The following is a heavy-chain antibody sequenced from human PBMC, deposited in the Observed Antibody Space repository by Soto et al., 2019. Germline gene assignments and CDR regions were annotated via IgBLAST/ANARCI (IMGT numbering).Heavy chain of an antibody. J-gene: IGHJ3*02. Sequence: GGSLRLSCAASGFTFSSYAMHWVRQAPGKGLERVAVISYDGSNKYYADSVKGRFTISRDNSKNTLYLQMNSLRAEDTAVYYCARAEAYCGGDCYSAFDIWGQGTMVTVSS. V-gene: IGHV3-30-3*01. CDR2: ISYDGSNK. CDR1: GFTFSSYA. D-gene: IGHD2-21*02. CDR3: ARAEAYCGGDCYSAFDI.